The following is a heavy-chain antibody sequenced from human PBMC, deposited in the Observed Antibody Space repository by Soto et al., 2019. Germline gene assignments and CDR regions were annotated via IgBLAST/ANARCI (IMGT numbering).Heavy chain of an antibody. V-gene: IGHV1-8*01. CDR3: ARERSAAGTGWFDP. J-gene: IGHJ5*02. D-gene: IGHD6-13*01. CDR1: GYTFTSYD. Sequence: QVQLVQSGAEVKKPGASVKVSCKASGYTFTSYDINWVRQATGQGLEWMGWMNPNSGNTGYAQKFQGRVTMTRNTCISTAYIEPSSLRSEDTAVYYCARERSAAGTGWFDPWGQGTLVTVSS. CDR2: MNPNSGNT.